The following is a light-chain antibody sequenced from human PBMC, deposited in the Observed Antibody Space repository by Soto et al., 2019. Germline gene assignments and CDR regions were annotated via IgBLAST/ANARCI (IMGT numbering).Light chain of an antibody. Sequence: QAVVTQPPSVSGAPGQRVTISCTGSSSNIGAGYDVHWYQQLPGTAPKLLIYGNSNRPSGVPDRFSGSKSGTSASLAITGLQAEDEADYYCQSYDSSLSWVFGTVTKVTVL. CDR3: QSYDSSLSWV. CDR1: SSNIGAGYD. CDR2: GNS. V-gene: IGLV1-40*01. J-gene: IGLJ1*01.